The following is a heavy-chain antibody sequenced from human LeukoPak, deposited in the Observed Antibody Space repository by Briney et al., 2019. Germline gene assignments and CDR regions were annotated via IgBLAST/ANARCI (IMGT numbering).Heavy chain of an antibody. J-gene: IGHJ6*03. D-gene: IGHD2-21*02. Sequence: PSETLSHTCTVSGGSINSGSYYWGWIRQPPGKGLEWIGSISYSGSTYDNPSLKSRVTISVDTSKNQFSLKLSSVTAADTAVYYCAREGEFVVVTASTHSYYMDVWGKGTTVTVSS. CDR1: GGSINSGSYY. V-gene: IGHV4-39*07. CDR2: ISYSGST. CDR3: AREGEFVVVTASTHSYYMDV.